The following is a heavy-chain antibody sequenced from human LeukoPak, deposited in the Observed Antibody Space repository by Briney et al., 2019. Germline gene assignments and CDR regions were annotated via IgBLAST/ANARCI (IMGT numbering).Heavy chain of an antibody. V-gene: IGHV3-23*01. CDR3: AKSKGVNY. CDR1: GGTFSSYA. Sequence: ASVKVSCKASGGTFSSYAMSWVRQAPGKGLEWVSAISGSGGSTYYADSVKGRFTISRDNSKNTLYLQMNSLRAEDTAVYYCAKSKGVNYWGQGTLVTVSS. J-gene: IGHJ4*02. D-gene: IGHD4-23*01. CDR2: ISGSGGST.